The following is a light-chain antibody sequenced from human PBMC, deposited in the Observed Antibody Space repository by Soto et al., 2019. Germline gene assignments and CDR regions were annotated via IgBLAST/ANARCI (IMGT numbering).Light chain of an antibody. CDR2: AAS. CDR1: QSISSY. Sequence: DIQMTQSPSTLSASVGDRVTITCRASQSISSYLNWYQQKPGKAPKLLIYAASSLQSGVPSRFSGSGSGTEFTLTISSLQPEDFASYYCQQYNSYSTFGQGTKVDI. J-gene: IGKJ1*01. V-gene: IGKV1-5*01. CDR3: QQYNSYST.